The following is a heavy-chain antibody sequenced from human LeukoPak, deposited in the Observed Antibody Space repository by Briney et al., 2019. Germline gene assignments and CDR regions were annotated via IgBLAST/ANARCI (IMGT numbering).Heavy chain of an antibody. V-gene: IGHV4-39*01. CDR2: IDGGGST. CDR3: ARLYYYDSSGYYGVNWFDP. Sequence: PSETLSLTCIVSGGXISSSGYNWVRIRQPPGKRWEGIVNIDGGGSTYYNPSLKSPLTMSADTSKNQFSLKLNSVTAADTAVYYRARLYYYDSSGYYGVNWFDPWGQGTLVTVSS. CDR1: GGXISSSGYN. J-gene: IGHJ5*02. D-gene: IGHD3-22*01.